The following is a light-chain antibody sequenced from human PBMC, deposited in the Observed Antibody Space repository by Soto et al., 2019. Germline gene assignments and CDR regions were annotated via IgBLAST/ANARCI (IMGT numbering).Light chain of an antibody. V-gene: IGKV3-20*01. Sequence: EIVLTQSPGTLSLSPGERATLSCRASQSVSSSYLAWYQQIPDQAPRLLIYGTSTRATGIPDRFTGSGSGTDFTLTISRLEPEDFAVYYCQQYGSSPFTFGGGTKVDIK. CDR2: GTS. CDR3: QQYGSSPFT. J-gene: IGKJ4*01. CDR1: QSVSSSY.